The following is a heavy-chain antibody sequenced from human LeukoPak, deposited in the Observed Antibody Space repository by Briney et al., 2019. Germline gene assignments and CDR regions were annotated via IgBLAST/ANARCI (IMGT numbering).Heavy chain of an antibody. CDR3: ARRFYYAMDV. CDR1: GYSFTVYF. V-gene: IGHV1-2*02. D-gene: IGHD3-16*01. J-gene: IGHJ6*02. Sequence: ASVRVSCKASGYSFTVYFMKWGRQAPGQGVEWMGWINPNSGDTNYTQKFQGRVAMTRDTSISTAYMELSRLRSDDAAVYYCARRFYYAMDVWGQGTTVTVSS. CDR2: INPNSGDT.